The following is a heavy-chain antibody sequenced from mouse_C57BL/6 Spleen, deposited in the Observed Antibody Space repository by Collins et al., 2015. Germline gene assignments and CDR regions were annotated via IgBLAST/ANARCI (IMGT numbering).Heavy chain of an antibody. D-gene: IGHD1-1*02. CDR2: IDPSDSYT. CDR3: ARGTMATDY. Sequence: QVQLQQPGAELVMPGASVKLSCKASGYTFTSYWMHWVKQRPGQGLEWIGEIDPSDSYTNYNQKFKGKSTLTVDKSSSTAYMQLSSLTSEDSAVYYCARGTMATDYWGQGTSVTVSS. J-gene: IGHJ4*01. V-gene: IGHV1-69*01. CDR1: GYTFTSYW.